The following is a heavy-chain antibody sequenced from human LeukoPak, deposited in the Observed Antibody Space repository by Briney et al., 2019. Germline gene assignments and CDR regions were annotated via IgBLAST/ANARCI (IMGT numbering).Heavy chain of an antibody. V-gene: IGHV2-5*02. CDR2: IYWDDDK. J-gene: IGHJ4*02. Sequence: SGPTLVKPTQTLTLTCTFSGFSLSTSAVGVGWIRQPPGKALEWLALIYWDDDKRYSPSLKSRLTITKDTSKNQVVLTMTNMDPVDTATYYCAHSVLRYFDWVDPLHYFDYWGQGTLVTVSS. CDR1: GFSLSTSAVG. CDR3: AHSVLRYFDWVDPLHYFDY. D-gene: IGHD3-9*01.